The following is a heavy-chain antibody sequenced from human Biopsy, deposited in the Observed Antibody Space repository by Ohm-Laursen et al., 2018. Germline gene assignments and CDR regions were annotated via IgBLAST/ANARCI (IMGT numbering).Heavy chain of an antibody. D-gene: IGHD3-22*01. V-gene: IGHV4-39*01. Sequence: SDTLSLTCAVSGGSISNNNYYWGWIRQPPGKGLEWIGSIFYRGSTNYKPSLKSRVNISVDTSKNQFSLKLNSVNAADTAVYYCARDYDTSGYYYVSWGQGTLVTVSS. CDR3: ARDYDTSGYYYVS. CDR2: IFYRGST. J-gene: IGHJ5*02. CDR1: GGSISNNNYY.